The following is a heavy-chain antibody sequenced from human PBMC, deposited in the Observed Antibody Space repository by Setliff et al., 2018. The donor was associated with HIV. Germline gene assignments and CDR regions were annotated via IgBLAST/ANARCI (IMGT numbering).Heavy chain of an antibody. CDR1: GGSISSYY. V-gene: IGHV4-4*09. CDR3: ARHSPSDY. Sequence: SETLSLTCTVSGGSISSYYWSWIRQPPGKGLEWIGYIYTSGSVDYNPSLNSRVTISVDTSKNQFSLKLSSVTAADTAVYYCARHSPSDYWGQGTLVTVSS. CDR2: IYTSGSV. J-gene: IGHJ4*02.